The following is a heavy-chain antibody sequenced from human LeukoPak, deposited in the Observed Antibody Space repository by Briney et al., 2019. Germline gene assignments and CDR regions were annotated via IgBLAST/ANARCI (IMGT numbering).Heavy chain of an antibody. CDR3: ARFRATITYGASDY. V-gene: IGHV3-21*01. D-gene: IGHD5-12*01. J-gene: IGHJ4*02. CDR2: ISSSSSYI. Sequence: PGGSLRLSCAASGFTFSSYSMNWVRQAPGKGLEWVSSISSSSSYIYYADSVKGRFTISRDSAKNSLYLQMNSLRAEDTAVYYCARFRATITYGASDYWGQGTLVTVSS. CDR1: GFTFSSYS.